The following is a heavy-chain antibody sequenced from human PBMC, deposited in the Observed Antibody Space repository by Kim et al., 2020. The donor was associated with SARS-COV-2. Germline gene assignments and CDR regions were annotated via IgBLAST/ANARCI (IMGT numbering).Heavy chain of an antibody. J-gene: IGHJ4*02. CDR3: AKAWYYDILTGYQGGDY. Sequence: GGSLRLSCAASGFTFSSYAMSWVRQAPGKGLEWVSAISGSGGSTYYADSGKGRFTISRDNSKNTLYLQMNSLRAEDTAVYYCAKAWYYDILTGYQGGDYWGQEALVTVAS. D-gene: IGHD3-9*01. CDR1: GFTFSSYA. V-gene: IGHV3-23*01. CDR2: ISGSGGST.